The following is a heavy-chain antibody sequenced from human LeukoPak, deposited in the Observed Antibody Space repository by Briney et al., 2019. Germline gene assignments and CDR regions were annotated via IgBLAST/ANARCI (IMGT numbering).Heavy chain of an antibody. CDR1: GYTFTSYY. CDR3: ARGPITIFGVVPHGFDY. J-gene: IGHJ4*02. CDR2: INPSGGST. V-gene: IGHV1-46*01. Sequence: ASVKVSCKASGYTFTSYYMHWVRQAPGQGLEWMGIINPSGGSTSYAQKLQGRVTMTRDTSTSTVYMELSSLRSEDTAVYYCARGPITIFGVVPHGFDYWGQGTLVTVSS. D-gene: IGHD3-3*01.